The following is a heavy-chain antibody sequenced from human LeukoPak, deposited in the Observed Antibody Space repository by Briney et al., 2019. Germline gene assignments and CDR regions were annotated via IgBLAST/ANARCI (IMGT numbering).Heavy chain of an antibody. D-gene: IGHD2-21*02. CDR1: GGSTSSYY. CDR2: IYSTGTT. Sequence: SETLSLTCTVSGGSTSSYYWSWIRQPPGRGLGWIGFIYSTGTTNYIPSLKSRVTISVDTSKNQFSLNLSSVTAADTAVYYCARTLYCGGDCYYFDSWGQGTLVTVSS. CDR3: ARTLYCGGDCYYFDS. V-gene: IGHV4-59*01. J-gene: IGHJ4*02.